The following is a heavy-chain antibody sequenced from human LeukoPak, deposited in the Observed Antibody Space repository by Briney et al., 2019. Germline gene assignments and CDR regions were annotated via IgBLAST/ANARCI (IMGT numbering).Heavy chain of an antibody. CDR1: GGSIGRSSYY. J-gene: IGHJ4*02. CDR2: IYYTGTT. V-gene: IGHV4-39*07. D-gene: IGHD5-24*01. Sequence: SETLSLTCYVSGGSIGRSSYYWGWIRQPPGKGLEWIGNIYYTGTTNYNPSLKSRVTISVDTSKSQFSLKLSSVTAADTAVYYCARVARGRDGYNYPDYWGQGTLVTVSS. CDR3: ARVARGRDGYNYPDY.